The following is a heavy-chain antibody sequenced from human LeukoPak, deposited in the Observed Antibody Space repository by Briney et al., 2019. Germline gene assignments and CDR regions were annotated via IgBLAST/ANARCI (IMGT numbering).Heavy chain of an antibody. CDR3: ARDRGYYDSSGYYWNWYFDL. J-gene: IGHJ2*01. CDR2: ISSSGSTI. CDR1: GFTSSSYE. Sequence: PGGSLRLSCAASGFTSSSYEMNWVRQAPGKGLEWVSYISSSGSTIYYADSVKGRFTISRDNAKNSLYLQMNSLRAEDTAVYYCARDRGYYDSSGYYWNWYFDLWGRGTLVTVSS. V-gene: IGHV3-48*03. D-gene: IGHD3-22*01.